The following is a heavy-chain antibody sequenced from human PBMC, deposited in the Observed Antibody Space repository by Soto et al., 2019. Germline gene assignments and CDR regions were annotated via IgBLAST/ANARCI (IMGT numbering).Heavy chain of an antibody. J-gene: IGHJ4*02. V-gene: IGHV4-39*01. CDR2: VYYIGST. CDR3: ARWGYNWNYAN. CDR1: GGSISSGSYY. Sequence: TSETLSLTCTISGGSISSGSYYWGWIRQPPGKGLEWVGNVYYIGSTYYNPSLKSRVTISIDTSKNQFSLKLTSLTAADTAVYYCARWGYNWNYANWGQGTLVTVSS. D-gene: IGHD1-7*01.